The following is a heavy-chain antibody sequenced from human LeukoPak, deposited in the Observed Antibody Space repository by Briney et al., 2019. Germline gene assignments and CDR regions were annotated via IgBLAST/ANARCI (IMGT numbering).Heavy chain of an antibody. J-gene: IGHJ4*02. Sequence: GGSLRLSCSASRFTFSSSLMFWVRQAPGKGPEYVAAISANGGSTYHADTVYGRFTISSDNYKNTLYLQMSSLRAEDTAVYYCVKDNGQGGFDYWGRGTLVTVSS. CDR2: ISANGGST. CDR1: RFTFSSSL. CDR3: VKDNGQGGFDY. V-gene: IGHV3-64D*09. D-gene: IGHD3-16*01.